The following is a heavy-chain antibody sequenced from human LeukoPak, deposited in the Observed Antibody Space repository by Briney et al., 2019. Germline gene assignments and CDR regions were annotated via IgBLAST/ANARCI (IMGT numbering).Heavy chain of an antibody. CDR2: ISSSSSYI. J-gene: IGHJ5*02. CDR3: ARDLGYSSPPDT. V-gene: IGHV3-21*06. Sequence: GGSLRLSCAASGFTFSSYSMNWVRQAPGKGLEWVSSISSSSSYIYYADSVKGRFTVSRDNTKNSLYLQMNSLRAEDTAVYYCARDLGYSSPPDTWGQGTLVTVSS. D-gene: IGHD6-19*01. CDR1: GFTFSSYS.